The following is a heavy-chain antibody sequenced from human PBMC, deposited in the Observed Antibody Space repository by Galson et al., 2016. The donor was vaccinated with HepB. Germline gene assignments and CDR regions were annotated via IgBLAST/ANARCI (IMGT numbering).Heavy chain of an antibody. CDR3: ARDLMSPYNWFDP. V-gene: IGHV3-74*01. Sequence: SLRLSCAASGFTFSSYWMHWVRQAPGKGLAWVSRISSDGSSTSYADSVKGRVTISRDNAKNTLYLQMNSLRAEDTAVYYCARDLMSPYNWFDPWGQGALFTVSS. CDR2: ISSDGSST. CDR1: GFTFSSYW. J-gene: IGHJ5*02.